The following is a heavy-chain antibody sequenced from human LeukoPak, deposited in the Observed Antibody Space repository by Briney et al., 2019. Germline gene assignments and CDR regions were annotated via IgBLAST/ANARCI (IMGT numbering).Heavy chain of an antibody. J-gene: IGHJ6*02. CDR3: ARVLATSWDGMDV. CDR1: GGSISSYY. V-gene: IGHV4-59*01. CDR2: IYYSGNT. D-gene: IGHD2-2*01. Sequence: SETLSLTCTVSGGSISSYYWSWIRQPPGKGLEWIGYIYYSGNTNYNPSLKSRVTISVDASKNQFSLHLSSVTAADTALYYCARVLATSWDGMDVWGQGTTVTVSS.